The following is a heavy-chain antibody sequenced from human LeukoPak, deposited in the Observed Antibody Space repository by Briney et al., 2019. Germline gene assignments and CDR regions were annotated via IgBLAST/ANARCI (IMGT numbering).Heavy chain of an antibody. D-gene: IGHD6-19*01. J-gene: IGHJ4*02. Sequence: ASVKVSCKASGYTFSNYAIHWVRQAPGQRLEWMGWISAGNGNTKYSQKFRGRVTITRDTSASTDYMELSGLTSEDAAVYFCARDAASGWHFYFDYWGQGTLVTVSS. CDR1: GYTFSNYA. CDR2: ISAGNGNT. V-gene: IGHV1-3*01. CDR3: ARDAASGWHFYFDY.